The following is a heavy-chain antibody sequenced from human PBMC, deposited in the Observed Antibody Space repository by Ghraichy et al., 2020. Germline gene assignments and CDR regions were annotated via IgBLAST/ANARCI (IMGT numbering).Heavy chain of an antibody. D-gene: IGHD2-2*01. V-gene: IGHV4-34*01. CDR1: GGSFSGYY. CDR3: ARGRRFQSYCSSTSCYWGIDY. CDR2: INHSGST. J-gene: IGHJ4*02. Sequence: SETLSLTCAVYGGSFSGYYWSWIRQPPGKGLEWIGEINHSGSTNYNPSLKSRVTISVDTSKNQFSLKLSSVTAADTAVYYCARGRRFQSYCSSTSCYWGIDYWGQGTLVTVSS.